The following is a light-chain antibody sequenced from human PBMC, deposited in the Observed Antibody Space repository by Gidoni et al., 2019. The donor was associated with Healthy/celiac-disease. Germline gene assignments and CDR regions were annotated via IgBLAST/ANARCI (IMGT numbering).Light chain of an antibody. CDR3: QQYNNWPWT. V-gene: IGKV3-15*01. J-gene: IGKJ1*01. Sequence: PATLSVSPWERATLSCRASQSVSSNLAWYQQKPGQAPRLLIYGASTRATGIPARFSGSGSGTEFTLTISSLQSEDFAVYYCQQYNNWPWTFGQGTKVEIK. CDR2: GAS. CDR1: QSVSSN.